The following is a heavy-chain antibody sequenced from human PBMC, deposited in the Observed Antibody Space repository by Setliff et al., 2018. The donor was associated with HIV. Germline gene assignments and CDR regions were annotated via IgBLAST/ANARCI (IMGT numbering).Heavy chain of an antibody. V-gene: IGHV4-39*01. D-gene: IGHD3-10*01. CDR2: IYYSGST. Sequence: LSETLSLTCNVSGGSISSSSYYWGWIRQPPGKGLEWIGSIYYSGSTYYNPPLKSRVTISVDTSKNQFSLKLSSVTAADTAVYYCAISYYYGSGIPGYYFDYWGQGTLVTVS. CDR1: GGSISSSSYY. CDR3: AISYYYGSGIPGYYFDY. J-gene: IGHJ4*02.